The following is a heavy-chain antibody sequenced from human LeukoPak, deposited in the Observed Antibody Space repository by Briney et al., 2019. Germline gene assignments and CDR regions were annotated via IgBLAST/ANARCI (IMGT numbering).Heavy chain of an antibody. Sequence: PGGSLRLSCAASGFTFSTYSMNWVRQAPGKGLEWVSYISGSSSTIYYADSVKGRFTISRDNAKNSLYLQMNSLRAEDTAVYYCARVIRQQLVDYWGQGTLVTVSS. CDR3: ARVIRQQLVDY. D-gene: IGHD6-13*01. J-gene: IGHJ4*02. CDR2: ISGSSSTI. V-gene: IGHV3-48*04. CDR1: GFTFSTYS.